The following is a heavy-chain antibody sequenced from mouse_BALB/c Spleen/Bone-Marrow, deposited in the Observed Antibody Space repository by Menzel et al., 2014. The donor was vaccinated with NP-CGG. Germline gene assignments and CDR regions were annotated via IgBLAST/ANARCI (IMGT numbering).Heavy chain of an antibody. CDR3: AREDLGWLLAN. CDR2: IWAAGST. D-gene: IGHD2-3*01. Sequence: QVQLQQSGPGLVAPSQSLYITCTVSGFSLTSYGVHWVRQPPGKGLEWLGAIWAAGSTNYNSALMSRLSISKDNSKSQVFIKLNSLQTDDSAMYYCAREDLGWLLANWGQGTPLTVSS. CDR1: GFSLTSYG. J-gene: IGHJ2*01. V-gene: IGHV2-9*02.